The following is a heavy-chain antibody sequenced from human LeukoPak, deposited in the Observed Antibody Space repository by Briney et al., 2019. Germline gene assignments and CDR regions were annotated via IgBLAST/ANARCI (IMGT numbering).Heavy chain of an antibody. V-gene: IGHV3-23*01. CDR1: GFTFSSYA. J-gene: IGHJ4*02. CDR3: AKYGPQDSGSSHFDY. Sequence: GGSLRLSCAASGFTFSSYAMSWVRQAPGKGLEWVSAIRDSGSSTHYADSVKGRFTTSRDNSKNTLFLQMNSLRAEDTAIYYCAKYGPQDSGSSHFDYWGRGALVTVSS. CDR2: IRDSGSST. D-gene: IGHD1-26*01.